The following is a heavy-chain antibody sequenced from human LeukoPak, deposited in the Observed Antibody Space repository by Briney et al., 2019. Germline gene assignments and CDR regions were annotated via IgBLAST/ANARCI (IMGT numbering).Heavy chain of an antibody. D-gene: IGHD3-10*01. J-gene: IGHJ5*02. CDR1: GGSFSGYY. CDR3: ARRTLVRGVVGNWFDP. CDR2: INHSGST. V-gene: IGHV4-34*01. Sequence: SETLSLTCAVYGGSFSGYYWSWIRQPPGKGLEWIGEINHSGSTNYNPSLKSRVTISVDTSKNQFSLKLSSVTAADTAVYFCARRTLVRGVVGNWFDPWGQGTLVTVSS.